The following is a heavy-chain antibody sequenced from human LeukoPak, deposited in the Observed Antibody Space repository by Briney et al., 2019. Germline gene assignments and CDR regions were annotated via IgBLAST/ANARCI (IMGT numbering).Heavy chain of an antibody. V-gene: IGHV3-66*01. CDR1: GFTVSTNY. CDR2: IYSGGST. J-gene: IGHJ6*02. CDR3: ARVMGAYFYGRDSYSYYGLDV. Sequence: GGSLRLSCAASGFTVSTNYMTWVRQAPGKGLEWVSLIYSGGSTYYADSLKGRFTISRDNSKNALYLQMNSLRAEDTAVYYCARVMGAYFYGRDSYSYYGLDVWGQGTTVTVSS. D-gene: IGHD5-18*01.